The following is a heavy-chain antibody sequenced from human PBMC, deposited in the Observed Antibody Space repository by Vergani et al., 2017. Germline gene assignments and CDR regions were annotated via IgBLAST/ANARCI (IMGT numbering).Heavy chain of an antibody. CDR1: GFTFSSYD. CDR2: ISGSGGST. J-gene: IGHJ3*02. V-gene: IGHV3-23*01. Sequence: EVQLLESGGGLVQPGGSLRLSCAASGFTFSSYDMSWVRQAPGKGLEWVSAISGSGGSTYYADSVKGLFTLSRDNSKNTLYLQMNSLRAEDTALYYCAKYLYDSSGYYYVWAAFDIWGQGTMVTVSS. CDR3: AKYLYDSSGYYYVWAAFDI. D-gene: IGHD3-22*01.